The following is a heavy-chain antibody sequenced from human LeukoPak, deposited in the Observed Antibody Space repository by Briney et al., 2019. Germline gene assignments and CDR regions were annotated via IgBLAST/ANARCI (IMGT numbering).Heavy chain of an antibody. J-gene: IGHJ6*02. Sequence: GGSLRLSCAASGFTFSSYGMHWVRQAPGKGLEWVAVISFDGSNKYYADSVKGRFTISRDNSKNTLYLQMNSLRAEDTAVYYCAKHGSGSYYVYYYYGMDVWGQGTTVTVSS. V-gene: IGHV3-30*18. D-gene: IGHD3-10*01. CDR2: ISFDGSNK. CDR1: GFTFSSYG. CDR3: AKHGSGSYYVYYYYGMDV.